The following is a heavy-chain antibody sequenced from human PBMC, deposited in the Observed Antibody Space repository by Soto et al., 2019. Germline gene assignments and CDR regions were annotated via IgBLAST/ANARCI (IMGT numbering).Heavy chain of an antibody. Sequence: SETLSLTCAVSGGSISSSDCWSWVRQSPGKGLEWIGEIYHSGSTNYNPSLKSRVTISVDKSKNQFSLKLRSVTAADTAVYFCARGKDIVVVPSDGKYGLDDWGQGTTFTVPS. CDR3: ARGKDIVVVPSDGKYGLDD. CDR2: IYHSGST. CDR1: GGSISSSDC. D-gene: IGHD2-2*01. J-gene: IGHJ6*02. V-gene: IGHV4-4*02.